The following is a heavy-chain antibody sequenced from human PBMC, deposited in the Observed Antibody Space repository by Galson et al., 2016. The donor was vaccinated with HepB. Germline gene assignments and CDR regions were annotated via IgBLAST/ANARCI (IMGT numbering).Heavy chain of an antibody. J-gene: IGHJ1*01. Sequence: SVKVSCKASGGTFNSYAISWVRQAPGQGLEWMGGIIPIFGTADSAQKFQGRVTITADESTSTAYMELSSLRSEDTAVYYCARGEGSDYYDSNAFYVSLLFQHWGQGTLVTVSS. CDR2: IIPIFGTA. CDR3: ARGEGSDYYDSNAFYVSLLFQH. V-gene: IGHV1-69*13. CDR1: GGTFNSYA. D-gene: IGHD3-22*01.